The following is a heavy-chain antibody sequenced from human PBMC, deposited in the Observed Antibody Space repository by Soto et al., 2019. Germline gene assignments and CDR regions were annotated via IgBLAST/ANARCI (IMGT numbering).Heavy chain of an antibody. D-gene: IGHD3-10*01. CDR3: ARQELITMVGGANPFHY. Sequence: ASVKVSCKASGYTFTSYGISWVRQAPGQGLEWMGWISAYNGNTNYAQKLQGRVTMTTDTSTSTDYMELRSLRSDDTAVYYCARQELITMVGGANPFHYGAQGPLVPVSS. J-gene: IGHJ4*02. CDR2: ISAYNGNT. V-gene: IGHV1-18*01. CDR1: GYTFTSYG.